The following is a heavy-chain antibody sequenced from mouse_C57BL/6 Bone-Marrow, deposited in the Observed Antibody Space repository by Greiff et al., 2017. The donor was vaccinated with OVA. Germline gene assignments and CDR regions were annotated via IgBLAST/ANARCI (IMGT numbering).Heavy chain of an antibody. J-gene: IGHJ1*03. D-gene: IGHD1-1*01. Sequence: EVKVEESGGGLVQPGGSMKLSCVASGFTFSNYWMNWVRQSPEKGLEWVAQIRLKSDNYATHYAESVKGRFTISRDDSTSSVYLQMNNLRAEDTGIYYCAGLYYYGSSYWYFDVWGTGTTVTVSS. V-gene: IGHV6-3*01. CDR3: AGLYYYGSSYWYFDV. CDR2: IRLKSDNYAT. CDR1: GFTFSNYW.